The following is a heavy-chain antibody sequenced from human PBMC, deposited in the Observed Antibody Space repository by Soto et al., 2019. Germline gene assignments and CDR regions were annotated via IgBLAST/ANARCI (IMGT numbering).Heavy chain of an antibody. V-gene: IGHV4-31*03. Sequence: SETLSLTCTVSGGSISSGGYYWSWIRQHPGKGLEWIGYIYYSGSTYYNPSLKSRVTISVDTSKNQFSLKLSSVTAADTAVYYCARGVAAAGIIVGYYYYGMDVWGQGTTVTVSS. CDR3: ARGVAAAGIIVGYYYYGMDV. D-gene: IGHD6-13*01. CDR2: IYYSGST. CDR1: GGSISSGGYY. J-gene: IGHJ6*02.